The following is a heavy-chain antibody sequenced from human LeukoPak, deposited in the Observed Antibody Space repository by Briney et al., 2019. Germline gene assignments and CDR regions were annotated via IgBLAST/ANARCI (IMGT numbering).Heavy chain of an antibody. Sequence: ASVKVSCKASGYTFTGYYMHWVRQAPGQGLEWMGWMNPNSGNTGYAQKFQGRVTMTRNTSISTAYMELSSLRSEDTAVYYCARADYGEFDYWGQGTLVTVSS. V-gene: IGHV1-8*02. J-gene: IGHJ4*02. CDR2: MNPNSGNT. CDR3: ARADYGEFDY. CDR1: GYTFTGYY. D-gene: IGHD4-17*01.